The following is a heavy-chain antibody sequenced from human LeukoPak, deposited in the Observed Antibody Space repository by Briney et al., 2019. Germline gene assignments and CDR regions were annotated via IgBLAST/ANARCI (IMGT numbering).Heavy chain of an antibody. J-gene: IGHJ4*02. CDR1: GFTFGDYA. CDR2: IRNKAYGGTT. CDR3: TRDGPIAAADY. V-gene: IGHV3-49*03. D-gene: IGHD6-13*01. Sequence: GGSLRLSCTASGFTFGDYAMSWFRQAPGKGLEWVGFIRNKAYGGTTEYAASVKGRFTISRDDSKSIAYLQMNSLKTEDTAVYYCTRDGPIAAADYWGQGTLVTVSS.